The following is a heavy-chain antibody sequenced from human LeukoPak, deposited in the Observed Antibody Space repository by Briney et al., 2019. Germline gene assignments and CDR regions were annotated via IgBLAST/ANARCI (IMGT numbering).Heavy chain of an antibody. CDR2: ISWNSGSI. D-gene: IGHD1-1*01. V-gene: IGHV3-9*01. J-gene: IGHJ6*03. Sequence: PGGSLRLSCAASGFTLSSYAMSLVRQAPGKGLEWVSRISWNSGSIGYADSVKGRFTISRDNAKNSLYLQMNSLRAEDTALYYCAKGAYNWNDYYYYYMDVWGKGTTVTISS. CDR3: AKGAYNWNDYYYYYMDV. CDR1: GFTLSSYA.